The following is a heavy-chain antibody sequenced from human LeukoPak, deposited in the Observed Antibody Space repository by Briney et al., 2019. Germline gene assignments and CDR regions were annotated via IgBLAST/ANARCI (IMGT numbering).Heavy chain of an antibody. Sequence: GGSLRLSCAASGFTFSIYGMSWVRQAPGKGLEWVSAIRTGGDSTYYADSVKGRFTISRDNSKNTLYLQMNSLRAEDTAVYYCAKPRPGGSTEPFDSWGQGTLVTVSS. D-gene: IGHD1-26*01. CDR3: AKPRPGGSTEPFDS. V-gene: IGHV3-23*01. CDR2: IRTGGDST. CDR1: GFTFSIYG. J-gene: IGHJ4*02.